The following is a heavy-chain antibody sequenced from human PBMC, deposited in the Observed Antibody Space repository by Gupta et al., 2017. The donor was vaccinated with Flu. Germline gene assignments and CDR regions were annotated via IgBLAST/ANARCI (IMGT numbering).Heavy chain of an antibody. Sequence: QVQLQESGPGLVKPSETLSLTCTVSVDSFSSYYWTWIRQPPGKGLEWIAYIYYSGSTNYNPSLKSRVTISLDTSKNQFSLKLSSVTAADTAVYYCASASSYSGSSPWAADYWGQGTLVTVSS. J-gene: IGHJ4*02. CDR2: IYYSGST. D-gene: IGHD6-13*01. CDR1: VDSFSSYY. V-gene: IGHV4-59*01. CDR3: ASASSYSGSSPWAADY.